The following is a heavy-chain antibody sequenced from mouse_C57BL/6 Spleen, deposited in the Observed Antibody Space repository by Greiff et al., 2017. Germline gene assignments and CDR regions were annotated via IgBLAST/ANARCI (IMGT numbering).Heavy chain of an antibody. Sequence: EVMLVESGEGLVKPGGSLKLSCAASGFTFSSYAMSWVRQTPEKRLEWVAYISSGGDYIYYADAVKGRFTISRDNARNTLYLQMSSLKSEDTAMYYCTRVSNPNWYFEVWGTGTTVTVSS. D-gene: IGHD6-2*01. CDR1: GFTFSSYA. CDR2: ISSGGDYI. J-gene: IGHJ1*03. CDR3: TRVSNPNWYFEV. V-gene: IGHV5-9-1*02.